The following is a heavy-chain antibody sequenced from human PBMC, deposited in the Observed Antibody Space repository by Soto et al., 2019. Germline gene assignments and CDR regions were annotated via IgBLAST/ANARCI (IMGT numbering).Heavy chain of an antibody. CDR3: ARDPGGDSPLGWDYYYGMDV. J-gene: IGHJ6*02. D-gene: IGHD2-21*02. V-gene: IGHV4-4*02. CDR2: IYHSGST. Sequence: SETLSLTCAVSGGSLSSSNWWSWVRQPPGKGLEWIGEIYHSGSTNYNPSLKSRVTISVDKSKNQFSLKLSSVTAADTAVYYCARDPGGDSPLGWDYYYGMDVWGQGTTDTVSS. CDR1: GGSLSSSNW.